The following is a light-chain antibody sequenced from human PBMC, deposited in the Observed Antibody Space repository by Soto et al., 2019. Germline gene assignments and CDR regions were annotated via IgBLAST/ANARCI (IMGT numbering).Light chain of an antibody. CDR1: SSNIGSKT. CDR3: AAWDDSLNACV. Sequence: QSVLTQAPSASGTPGQRVTISCSGSSSNIGSKTVNWYQQLPGMAPKLLIFNNHQLPSGVPDRFSGSKSGTSASLAISGLQSEDEADYYCAAWDDSLNACVFGTGTKVTVL. J-gene: IGLJ1*01. CDR2: NNH. V-gene: IGLV1-44*01.